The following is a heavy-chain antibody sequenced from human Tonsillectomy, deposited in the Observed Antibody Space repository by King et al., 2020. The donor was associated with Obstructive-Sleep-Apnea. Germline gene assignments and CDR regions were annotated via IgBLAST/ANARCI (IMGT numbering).Heavy chain of an antibody. CDR3: ATFSSAWDFDY. Sequence: VQLVESGAEVKKPGASVKVSCKTSGYTFGTYGITWVRQAPGQGLEWMGWINPNTGNTDYAQKLQGRVTMTTDASTTTAYMELRSLRSDDTAVYYCATFSSAWDFDYWGQGTLVTVSS. J-gene: IGHJ4*02. CDR2: INPNTGNT. V-gene: IGHV1-18*01. CDR1: GYTFGTYG. D-gene: IGHD6-19*01.